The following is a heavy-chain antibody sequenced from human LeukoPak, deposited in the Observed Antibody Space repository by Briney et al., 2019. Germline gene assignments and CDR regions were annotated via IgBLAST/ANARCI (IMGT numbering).Heavy chain of an antibody. CDR3: ARGGHSSGYYFIDY. J-gene: IGHJ4*02. Sequence: SETLSLTCTVSGGSLSSYYWICIRQPTGKGLEWIGYIYYSGSTHYNPSVKSRVTISVDTSKNQLYLKLSSVSAADTAVYYCARGGHSSGYYFIDYWGQGTMVTVS. D-gene: IGHD3-22*01. CDR2: IYYSGST. V-gene: IGHV4-59*01. CDR1: GGSLSSYY.